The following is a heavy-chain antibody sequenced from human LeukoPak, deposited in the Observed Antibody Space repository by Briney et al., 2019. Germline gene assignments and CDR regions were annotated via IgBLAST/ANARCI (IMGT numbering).Heavy chain of an antibody. CDR3: ARRGTGRWFDP. D-gene: IGHD3-10*01. Sequence: PSETLSLTCTVSGGSISSYYWSWIRQPPGKGLEWIGYIYYSGSTNYNPSLKSRVTISVDTSKNQFSLMLNSVTAADTAMYYCARRGTGRWFDPWGQGTLVTVSS. CDR1: GGSISSYY. V-gene: IGHV4-59*12. CDR2: IYYSGST. J-gene: IGHJ5*02.